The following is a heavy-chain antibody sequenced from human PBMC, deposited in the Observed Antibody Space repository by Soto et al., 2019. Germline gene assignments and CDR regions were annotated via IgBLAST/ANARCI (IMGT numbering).Heavy chain of an antibody. CDR3: AKGDYYGSGSYYNVGLPFRIYMDV. V-gene: IGHV3-23*01. CDR1: GFTFSSYA. D-gene: IGHD3-10*01. Sequence: GGSLRLSCAASGFTFSSYAMSWVRQAPGKGLEWVSVISGSAGSTYYADSVKGRFTISRDNSKNTLYLQMNSLRAEDTAVYYCAKGDYYGSGSYYNVGLPFRIYMDVWGKGTTVTVSS. J-gene: IGHJ6*03. CDR2: ISGSAGST.